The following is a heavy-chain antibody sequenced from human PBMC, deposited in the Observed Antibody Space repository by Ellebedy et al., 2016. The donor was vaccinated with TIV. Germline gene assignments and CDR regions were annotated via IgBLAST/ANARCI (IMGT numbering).Heavy chain of an antibody. Sequence: PGGSLRLSCTASGTIFSNDWMSWVRQAPGKGLEWVGRIKSRTDSGTTDYAAPVKGRFTISRDESKNTLYLQMNSLKTEDTAVYYCTTDTREVAGIGWGQGALVTVSS. CDR3: TTDTREVAGIG. V-gene: IGHV3-15*01. CDR1: GTIFSNDW. J-gene: IGHJ4*02. CDR2: IKSRTDSGTT. D-gene: IGHD6-19*01.